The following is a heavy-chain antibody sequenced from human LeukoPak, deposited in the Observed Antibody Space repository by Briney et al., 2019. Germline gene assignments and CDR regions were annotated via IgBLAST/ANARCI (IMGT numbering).Heavy chain of an antibody. V-gene: IGHV3-9*01. J-gene: IGHJ4*02. CDR3: AKDIADYYGSGSYSPFDY. CDR1: GFTFDDYA. Sequence: GGSLRLSCAASGFTFDDYAMHWVRQAPGKDLEWVSGISWNSGSIGYADSVKGRFTISRDNAKNSLYLQMNSLRAEDTALYYCAKDIADYYGSGSYSPFDYWGQGTLVTVSS. CDR2: ISWNSGSI. D-gene: IGHD3-10*01.